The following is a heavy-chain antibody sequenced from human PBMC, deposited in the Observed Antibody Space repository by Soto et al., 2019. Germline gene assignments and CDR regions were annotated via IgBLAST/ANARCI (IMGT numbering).Heavy chain of an antibody. D-gene: IGHD6-19*01. CDR1: GFTFSSYA. CDR3: ARDGSRIAVAGNSYYYGMDV. Sequence: QVPLVESGGGVVQPGRSLRLSCAASGFTFSSYAMHWVRQAPGKGLEWVAVISYDGSNKYYADSVKGRFTISRDNYKNTLYLQMNSLRAEDTAVYYCARDGSRIAVAGNSYYYGMDVWGQGTTVTVSS. V-gene: IGHV3-30-3*01. J-gene: IGHJ6*02. CDR2: ISYDGSNK.